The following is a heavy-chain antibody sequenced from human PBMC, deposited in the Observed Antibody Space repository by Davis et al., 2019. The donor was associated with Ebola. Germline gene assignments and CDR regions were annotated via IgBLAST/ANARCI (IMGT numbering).Heavy chain of an antibody. V-gene: IGHV5-51*01. J-gene: IGHJ2*01. CDR1: GYSFTSFW. Sequence: GESLKISCKSSGYSFTSFWICWGRQPPGQGLEWMWAILPGDSATRYSPSFQGQVTTSADKSITTSYLHWNRLEASNTALYYCARGYWHFDLWGRGTLVTVSS. CDR2: ILPGDSAT. CDR3: ARGYWHFDL.